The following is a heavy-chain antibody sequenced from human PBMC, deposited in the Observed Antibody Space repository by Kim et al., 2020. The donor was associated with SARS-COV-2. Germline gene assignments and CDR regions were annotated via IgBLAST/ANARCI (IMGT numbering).Heavy chain of an antibody. D-gene: IGHD3-10*01. J-gene: IGHJ3*02. CDR2: ISGSGGST. Sequence: GGSLRLSCAASGFTFSSYAMSWVRQAPGKGLEWVSAISGSGGSTYYADSVKGRFTISRDNSKNTLYLQMNSLRAEDTAVYYCAKSRRGLWFGELISAFDIWGQGTIVTVSS. CDR1: GFTFSSYA. CDR3: AKSRRGLWFGELISAFDI. V-gene: IGHV3-23*01.